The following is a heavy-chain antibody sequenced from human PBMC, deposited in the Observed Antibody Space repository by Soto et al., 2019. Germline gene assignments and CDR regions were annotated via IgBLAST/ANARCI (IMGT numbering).Heavy chain of an antibody. D-gene: IGHD3-3*01. V-gene: IGHV3-53*01. CDR1: GFTVSSNY. J-gene: IGHJ6*02. Sequence: PGGSLRLSCAASGFTVSSNYMSWVRQAPGKGLEWVSVIYSGGSTYYADSVKGRFTISRDNSKNMLYLQMNSLRAEDTAVYYCARDSARGVAIRDYYYGMDVWGQGTTVTVSS. CDR3: ARDSARGVAIRDYYYGMDV. CDR2: IYSGGST.